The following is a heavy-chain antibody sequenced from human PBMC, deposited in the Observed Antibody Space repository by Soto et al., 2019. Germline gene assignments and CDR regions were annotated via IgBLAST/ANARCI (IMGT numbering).Heavy chain of an antibody. CDR1: GYDFTAYD. D-gene: IGHD6-13*01. V-gene: IGHV1-8*02. J-gene: IGHJ6*02. CDR2: MNPINGAT. CDR3: GRGPSPRAPAGGTPYYYAMDV. Sequence: RASVKVSCKTSGYDFTAYDINWVRQASGQGLEWMGWMNPINGATGSARRFQGRVSMTRNTATGTAYLELTSLRSDDTGVYYCGRGPSPRAPAGGTPYYYAMDVWGQGTTVTVS.